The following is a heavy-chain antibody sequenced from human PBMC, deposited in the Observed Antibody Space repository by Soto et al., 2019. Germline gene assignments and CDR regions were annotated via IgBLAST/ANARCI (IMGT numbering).Heavy chain of an antibody. V-gene: IGHV5-51*01. CDR2: VYPGDSDT. CDR1: GYSFTSYW. CDR3: AAKREGSGSAAFDI. Sequence: GESLKISCKGSGYSFTSYWIGWVRQMPGKGLEWMGIVYPGDSDTRYSPSFQGQFTMSADKSISTAYLQWSSLKASDTAMFYCAAKREGSGSAAFDIWGQGKMVTVS. J-gene: IGHJ3*02. D-gene: IGHD3-10*01.